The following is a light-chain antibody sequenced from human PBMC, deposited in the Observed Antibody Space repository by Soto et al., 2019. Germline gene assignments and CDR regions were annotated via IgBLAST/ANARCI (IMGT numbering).Light chain of an antibody. CDR3: SSYTSSSTYV. Sequence: QSALTQPASVSGSPGQSITISCTGTSSDVGGYNYVSWYQQHPGKAPKLMIYEVSNRPSGVSNRFSGSKSANTASLTISGLQAEDEADYYCSSYTSSSTYVFGTGTKLT. CDR1: SSDVGGYNY. CDR2: EVS. V-gene: IGLV2-14*01. J-gene: IGLJ1*01.